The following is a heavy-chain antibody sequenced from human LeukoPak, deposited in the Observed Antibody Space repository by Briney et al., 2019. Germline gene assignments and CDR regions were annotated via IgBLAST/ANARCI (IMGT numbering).Heavy chain of an antibody. CDR1: GFAVSSNY. CDR2: IYSGGST. D-gene: IGHD2-21*01. Sequence: PGGSLRLSCAASGFAVSSNYMSWVRQAPGKGLEWVSVIYSGGSTYYADSVKGRFTISRDNSKNTLNLQMNSLRAEDAAVYYCARGYSSDNWGQGTLVTVSS. V-gene: IGHV3-66*01. J-gene: IGHJ4*02. CDR3: ARGYSSDN.